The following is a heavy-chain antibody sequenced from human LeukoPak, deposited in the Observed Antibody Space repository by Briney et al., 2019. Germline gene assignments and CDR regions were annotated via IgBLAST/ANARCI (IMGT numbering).Heavy chain of an antibody. V-gene: IGHV1-8*03. Sequence: ASVKVSCKASGYTFTSYDINWVRQATGQGLEWMGWMNPNSGNTGYAQKFQGRVTITRNTSISTAYMELSSLRSEDTAVYYCARARYYYDSSGYYYHFDYWGQGTLVTVSS. CDR3: ARARYYYDSSGYYYHFDY. CDR1: GYTFTSYD. CDR2: MNPNSGNT. J-gene: IGHJ4*02. D-gene: IGHD3-22*01.